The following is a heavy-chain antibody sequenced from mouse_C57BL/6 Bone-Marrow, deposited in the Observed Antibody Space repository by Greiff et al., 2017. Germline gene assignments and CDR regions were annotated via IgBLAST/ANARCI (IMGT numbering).Heavy chain of an antibody. Sequence: EVKLMESGPGMVKPSQSLSLTCTVTGYSITSGYDWHWIRHFPGNKLEWMGYISYSGSTNYNPSLKSRISITHDTSKNHFFLKLNSVTTEDTATYYCAGEGTTVGGFAYWGQGTLVTVSA. CDR2: ISYSGST. V-gene: IGHV3-1*01. CDR1: GYSITSGYD. J-gene: IGHJ3*01. D-gene: IGHD1-1*01. CDR3: AGEGTTVGGFAY.